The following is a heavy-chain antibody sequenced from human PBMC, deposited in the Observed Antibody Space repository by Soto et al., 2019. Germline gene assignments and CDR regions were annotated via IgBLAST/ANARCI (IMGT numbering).Heavy chain of an antibody. CDR2: ISYEGSNT. V-gene: IGHV3-30-3*01. CDR1: GFTFDTYG. CDR3: ARVTPGNNLYYFSGLDV. J-gene: IGHJ6*02. D-gene: IGHD1-1*01. Sequence: GGSLRLSCVASGFTFDTYGIHWVRQAPGKGLQWVALISYEGSNTYYADSVRGRFTISRDNSKNTLYLQINALRPEDTGVYYCARVTPGNNLYYFSGLDVWGQGTSVTVSS.